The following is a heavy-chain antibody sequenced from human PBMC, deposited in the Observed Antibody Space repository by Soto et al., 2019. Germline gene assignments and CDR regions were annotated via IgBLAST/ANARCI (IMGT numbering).Heavy chain of an antibody. V-gene: IGHV3-9*01. D-gene: IGHD6-25*01. Sequence: EVQLVESGGGLVQPGRSLRLSCAASGFTFDDYAMHWVRQAPGKGLEWVSGISWNSGSIGYADSVKGRFTISRDNAKNSLYLQMDSLRAEDTALYYCAKDASSAPYYYCYMDVWGKGTTVTVSS. CDR1: GFTFDDYA. J-gene: IGHJ6*03. CDR2: ISWNSGSI. CDR3: AKDASSAPYYYCYMDV.